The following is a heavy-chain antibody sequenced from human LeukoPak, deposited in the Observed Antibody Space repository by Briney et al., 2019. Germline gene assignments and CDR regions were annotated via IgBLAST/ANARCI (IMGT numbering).Heavy chain of an antibody. J-gene: IGHJ2*01. V-gene: IGHV3-74*01. CDR3: ARATPTEYSSSAFDL. Sequence: GGSLRLSCAASGFTFITYWMHWVRQAPGKGLVWVSSINSDGSTTTYADSVKGRFTISRDNAKNMVYLQMNSLRAEDTAVYYCARATPTEYSSSAFDLWGRGTLVTVSS. CDR2: INSDGSTT. D-gene: IGHD6-6*01. CDR1: GFTFITYW.